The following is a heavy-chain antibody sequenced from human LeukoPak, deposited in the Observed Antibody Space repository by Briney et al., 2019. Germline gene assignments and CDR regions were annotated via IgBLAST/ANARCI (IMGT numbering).Heavy chain of an antibody. D-gene: IGHD3-22*01. J-gene: IGHJ4*02. V-gene: IGHV4-61*02. Sequence: SETLSLTCTVSGGSISSGSYYWSWIRQPAGKGLEWIGRIYTSGSTNYNPSLKSRVTISVDTPKNQFSLKLSSVTAADTAVYYCAGLDYYDSSSTYWGQGTLVTVSS. CDR3: AGLDYYDSSSTY. CDR2: IYTSGST. CDR1: GGSISSGSYY.